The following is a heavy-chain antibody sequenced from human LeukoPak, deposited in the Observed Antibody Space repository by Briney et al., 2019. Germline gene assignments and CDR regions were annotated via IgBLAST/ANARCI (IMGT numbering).Heavy chain of an antibody. D-gene: IGHD6-13*01. CDR3: AKIPSSWYCFDQ. Sequence: GGSLRLSCAASGFTFSSFAMSWVRQAPGKGLEWVSVISGSGGSTYYADSVKGRFIISRDKSKNTLYLQMNSLRAEDTAVYYCAKIPSSWYCFDQWGQGTLVTVSS. J-gene: IGHJ4*02. CDR1: GFTFSSFA. V-gene: IGHV3-23*01. CDR2: ISGSGGST.